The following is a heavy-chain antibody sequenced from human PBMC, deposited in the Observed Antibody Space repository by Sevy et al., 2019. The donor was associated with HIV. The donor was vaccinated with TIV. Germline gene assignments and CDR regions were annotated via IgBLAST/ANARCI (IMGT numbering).Heavy chain of an antibody. Sequence: GGSLRLSCAASEFTFSTYAMNWVRQAPGKGLEWVSFISSSSNYIYYADSVKGRFTISRDNAKNLLYLQMNSLRAEDTAVYYCAKRLVSWDGMGVWGQGTTVTVSS. CDR1: EFTFSTYA. CDR2: ISSSSNYI. CDR3: AKRLVSWDGMGV. D-gene: IGHD1-20*01. V-gene: IGHV3-21*01. J-gene: IGHJ6*02.